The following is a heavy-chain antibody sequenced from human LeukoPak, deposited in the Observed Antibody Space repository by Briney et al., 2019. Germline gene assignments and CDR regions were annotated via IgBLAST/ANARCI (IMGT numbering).Heavy chain of an antibody. Sequence: GGSLRLSCAASGFTFSSYGMHWVRQAPGKGLEWVAVIWYDGSNKYYADSVKGQFTISRDNSKNTLYLQMNSLRAEDTAVYYCATVGYYDILTGSRSRYYFDYWGQGTLVTVSS. D-gene: IGHD3-9*01. CDR1: GFTFSSYG. V-gene: IGHV3-33*01. CDR2: IWYDGSNK. CDR3: ATVGYYDILTGSRSRYYFDY. J-gene: IGHJ4*02.